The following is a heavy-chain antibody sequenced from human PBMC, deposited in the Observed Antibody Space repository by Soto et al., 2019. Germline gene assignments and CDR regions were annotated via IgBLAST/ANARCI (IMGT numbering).Heavy chain of an antibody. CDR2: IDGSGGST. D-gene: IGHD2-21*02. Sequence: EVQLLESGGGLVQPGGPLRLSCVASGFTFSSQAMNWVRQAPGRGLEWVSFIDGSGGSTYYAGSVKGRFTISRDNSKDTLYLQMNSLRADDTAVYYCAKRGGDGTLHIWGQGTMVTVSS. CDR3: AKRGGDGTLHI. CDR1: GFTFSSQA. J-gene: IGHJ3*02. V-gene: IGHV3-23*01.